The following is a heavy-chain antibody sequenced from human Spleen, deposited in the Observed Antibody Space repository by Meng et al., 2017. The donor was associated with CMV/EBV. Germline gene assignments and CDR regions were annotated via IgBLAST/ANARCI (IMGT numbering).Heavy chain of an antibody. D-gene: IGHD3-3*01. V-gene: IGHV3-21*01. CDR1: GFTFSSYA. Sequence: GESLKISCAASGFTFSSYAMHWVRRAPGKGLEWVSSISSSSSYIYYADSVKGRFTISRDNAKNSLYLQMNSLRAEDTAVYYCARDRHRRFLEWLFAPNWFDPWGQGTLVTVSS. CDR3: ARDRHRRFLEWLFAPNWFDP. CDR2: ISSSSSYI. J-gene: IGHJ5*02.